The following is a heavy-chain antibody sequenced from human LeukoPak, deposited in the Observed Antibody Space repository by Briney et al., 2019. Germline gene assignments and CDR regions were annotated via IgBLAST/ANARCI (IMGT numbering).Heavy chain of an antibody. Sequence: SETLSLTCTVSGGSISSGDYYWSWIRQPPGKGLEWIGYIYYSGSTYCNPSLKSRVTISVDTSKNQFSLKLSSVTAADTAVYYCARVGSSTSSYYYYGMDVWGQGTTVTVSS. CDR1: GGSISSGDYY. CDR2: IYYSGST. D-gene: IGHD2-2*01. J-gene: IGHJ6*02. V-gene: IGHV4-30-4*01. CDR3: ARVGSSTSSYYYYGMDV.